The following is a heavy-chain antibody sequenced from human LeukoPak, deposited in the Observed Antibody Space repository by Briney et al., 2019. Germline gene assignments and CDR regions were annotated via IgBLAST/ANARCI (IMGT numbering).Heavy chain of an antibody. D-gene: IGHD5-12*01. J-gene: IGHJ4*02. CDR3: ARGPSGYHNT. Sequence: GGSLRLSCAASGFTFSSYSMNWVRQAPGKGLEWVSYISTSSSTIYYADSVKGRFTISRDNSKNTLYLQMNSLRAEDTAVYYCARGPSGYHNTGGQGTLVTVSS. CDR2: ISTSSSTI. V-gene: IGHV3-48*01. CDR1: GFTFSSYS.